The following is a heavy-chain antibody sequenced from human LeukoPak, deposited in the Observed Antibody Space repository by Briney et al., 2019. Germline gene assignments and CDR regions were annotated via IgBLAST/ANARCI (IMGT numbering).Heavy chain of an antibody. V-gene: IGHV3-49*04. CDR3: TRGLAGS. Sequence: GGSLRLSCTASGFTFGDYAMNWVRQAPGKGLEWVGFIRSKGGTTEYAASVKGRFTISRDDSKSIAYLRMNSLKTEDTAMYYCTRGLAGSWGQGTLVTVSS. J-gene: IGHJ5*02. D-gene: IGHD3-10*01. CDR1: GFTFGDYA. CDR2: IRSKGGTT.